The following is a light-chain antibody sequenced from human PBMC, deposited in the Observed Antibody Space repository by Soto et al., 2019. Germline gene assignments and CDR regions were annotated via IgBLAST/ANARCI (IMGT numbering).Light chain of an antibody. J-gene: IGKJ1*01. V-gene: IGKV1-5*03. CDR2: KAS. Sequence: DIQMTQSPSTLSASVGDRVTITCRASQRISTWLAWYQQKSGKAPKLLIYKASSLQSGVPSRFSGSGSGTEFTLTISSLQPDDFASYYCQQYNSYPWTFGQGTEVEIK. CDR1: QRISTW. CDR3: QQYNSYPWT.